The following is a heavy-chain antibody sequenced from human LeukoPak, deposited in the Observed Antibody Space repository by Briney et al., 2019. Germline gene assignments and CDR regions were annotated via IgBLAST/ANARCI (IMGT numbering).Heavy chain of an antibody. J-gene: IGHJ4*02. CDR2: ISGSGGST. CDR3: AKDPDIVVVPALNSFDY. V-gene: IGHV3-23*01. CDR1: GFTFSSYA. D-gene: IGHD2-2*01. Sequence: PGGSLRLSCAASGFTFSSYAMSWVRQAPGKGLEWVSAISGSGGSTCYADSVKGRFTISRDNSKNTPYLQMNSLRAEDTAVYYCAKDPDIVVVPALNSFDYWGQGTLVTVSS.